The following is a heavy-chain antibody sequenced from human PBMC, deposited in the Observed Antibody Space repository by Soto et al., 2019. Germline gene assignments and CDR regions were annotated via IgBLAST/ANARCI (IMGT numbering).Heavy chain of an antibody. J-gene: IGHJ3*02. V-gene: IGHV3-33*01. CDR2: IWHDGSQK. CDR1: GLTFSSYG. CDR3: EGRDDPFHI. Sequence: QVQLVESGGGVVQPERSLRLSCTASGLTFSSYGIHWVRQAPGKGLAWVAVIWHDGSQKYYADSVRGRFTISRDNSKNTAYLQMNSLRAEDTAVYYCEGRDDPFHIWGQGTMVTVSS.